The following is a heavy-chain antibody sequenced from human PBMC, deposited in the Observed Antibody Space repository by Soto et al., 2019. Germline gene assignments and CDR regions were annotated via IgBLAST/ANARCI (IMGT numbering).Heavy chain of an antibody. CDR3: VRGGGAYVNLDY. Sequence: QVQLVQSGAEVKKPGASVKVSCKTSGYTFSSYGIVWVRQAPGQGLGRMGWISTYNVDTKYADKFQGRLTMSSDTSRTTAALELRRRRSDDTAVYYCVRGGGAYVNLDYWGQGTLVTVSS. CDR1: GYTFSSYG. V-gene: IGHV1-18*01. J-gene: IGHJ4*02. CDR2: ISTYNVDT. D-gene: IGHD3-10*02.